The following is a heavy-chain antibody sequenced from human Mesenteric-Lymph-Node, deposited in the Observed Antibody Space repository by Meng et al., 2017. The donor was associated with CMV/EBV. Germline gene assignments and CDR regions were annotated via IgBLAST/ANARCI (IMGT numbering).Heavy chain of an antibody. J-gene: IGHJ3*02. V-gene: IGHV2-5*01. CDR1: GFSLNTDTVA. Sequence: SGPTLVKPTQTLTLTCTFSGFSLNTDTVAVGWIRQSPGKALEWLALIYWNDDKRYSPSLKSRLTITKDTSKNQVVLTMTNMDPVDTATYYCAHRRPSRYGGIDAFDIWGQGTMVTVSS. CDR3: AHRRPSRYGGIDAFDI. D-gene: IGHD3-16*01. CDR2: IYWNDDK.